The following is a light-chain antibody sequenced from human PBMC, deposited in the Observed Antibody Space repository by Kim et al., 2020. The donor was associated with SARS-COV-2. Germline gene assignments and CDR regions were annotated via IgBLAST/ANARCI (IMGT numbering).Light chain of an antibody. CDR2: EVS. J-gene: IGLJ2*01. CDR3: SSYTSSSTVV. Sequence: QSALTQPPSVSGSPGQSVTISCTGTSSDVGSYNRVSWYQQHPGTAPPKLMIYEVSNRPSGVPDRFSGSKSGNTASLTISGLQAEDEADYYCSSYTSSSTVVFGGGTQLTVL. V-gene: IGLV2-18*02. CDR1: SSDVGSYNR.